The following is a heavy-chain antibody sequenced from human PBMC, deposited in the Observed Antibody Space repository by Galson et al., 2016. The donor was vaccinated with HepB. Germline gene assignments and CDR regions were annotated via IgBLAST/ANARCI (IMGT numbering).Heavy chain of an antibody. CDR1: EYNFATHW. D-gene: IGHD3-10*01. V-gene: IGHV5-10-1*01. CDR3: ARHISMVRVISRRRLEYYYMDV. J-gene: IGHJ6*03. CDR2: IDPSDSYT. Sequence: QSGAEVKKAGESLTISCKGSEYNFATHWITWVRQMPGKGLEWMGRIDPSDSYTKYSPSFQGHVTISADKSKSTAYLQWNSLKASDTAIYYCARHISMVRVISRRRLEYYYMDVWGKGTAVTVSS.